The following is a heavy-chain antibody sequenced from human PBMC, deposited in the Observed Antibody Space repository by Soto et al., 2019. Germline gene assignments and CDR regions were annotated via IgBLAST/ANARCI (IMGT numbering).Heavy chain of an antibody. CDR2: ITSSGTT. J-gene: IGHJ5*01. V-gene: IGHV4-34*01. CDR3: ARGRPAIATRWFDS. D-gene: IGHD1-1*01. Sequence: KSSETLSLTCAVFGGSFSDSYWSWIRQSPGKGLEWIGEITSSGTTYYNPSLKSRVTISGDTSKNQFSLEVRSVTAADTAVYYCARGRPAIATRWFDSWGQGTLVTVSS. CDR1: GGSFSDSY.